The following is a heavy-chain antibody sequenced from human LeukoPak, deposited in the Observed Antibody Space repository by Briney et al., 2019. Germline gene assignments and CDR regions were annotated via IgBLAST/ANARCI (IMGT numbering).Heavy chain of an antibody. V-gene: IGHV4-59*01. D-gene: IGHD3-16*02. Sequence: SETLSFTCTVYGVSITNYYWSWIRTSPGKGLEWIGYFYYSGSTHYKPVLKSRVPISVDPSKHQFSLKVRPVTAADTGVYYCARGSSYPPGGVDYGGQRTLVTVPS. CDR1: GVSITNYY. CDR3: ARGSSYPPGGVDY. CDR2: FYYSGST. J-gene: IGHJ4*02.